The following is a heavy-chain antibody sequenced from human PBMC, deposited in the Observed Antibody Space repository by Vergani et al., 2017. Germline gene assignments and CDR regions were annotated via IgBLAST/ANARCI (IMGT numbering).Heavy chain of an antibody. CDR1: GGSISSYY. Sequence: QVQLQESGPGLVKPSQTLSLTCTVSGGSISSYYWSWIRQPPGKGLEWIGYIYHSGSTNYNPSLKSRVTISVDTSKNQFSLKLSSVTAADTAVYYCARGVGYDFWSGPTLYYYYYYMDVWGKGTTVTVSS. CDR2: IYHSGST. CDR3: ARGVGYDFWSGPTLYYYYYYMDV. J-gene: IGHJ6*03. V-gene: IGHV4-59*01. D-gene: IGHD3-3*01.